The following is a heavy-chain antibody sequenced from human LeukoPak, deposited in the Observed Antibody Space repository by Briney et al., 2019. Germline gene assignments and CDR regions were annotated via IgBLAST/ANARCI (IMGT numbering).Heavy chain of an antibody. CDR1: GYSFTNYG. CDR2: IGVYNGNT. V-gene: IGHV1-18*01. Sequence: ASMKVSCKASGYSFTNYGISWVRQAPGQGLEWMGWIGVYNGNTNYAQKFQGRVTMTTDTSTSTAYMELRSLRSDDTAVYYCARDRSGSSSSWYMGDAFDIWGQGTMVTVSS. D-gene: IGHD6-13*01. J-gene: IGHJ3*02. CDR3: ARDRSGSSSSWYMGDAFDI.